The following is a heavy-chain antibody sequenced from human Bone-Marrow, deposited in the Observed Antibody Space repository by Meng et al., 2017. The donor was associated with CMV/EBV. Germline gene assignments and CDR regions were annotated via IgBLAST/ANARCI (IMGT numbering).Heavy chain of an antibody. V-gene: IGHV4-39*07. D-gene: IGHD2-15*01. J-gene: IGHJ5*01. CDR3: ASDRAPAGPANWFDS. CDR2: FYDGGST. Sequence: SETLSLTCTVFGDSIGSSNFYWGWIRQPPGKGMEWIGSFYDGGSTFYNPSLESRVTISVDTSKSQFSLKLKAVTAADTDGYYCASDRAPAGPANWFDSWGQGTLVTVSS. CDR1: GDSIGSSNFY.